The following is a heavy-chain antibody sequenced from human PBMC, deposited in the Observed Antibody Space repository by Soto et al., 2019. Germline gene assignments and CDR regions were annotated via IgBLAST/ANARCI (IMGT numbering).Heavy chain of an antibody. D-gene: IGHD3-3*01. J-gene: IGHJ6*03. CDR2: ISSSGSTI. V-gene: IGHV3-11*01. CDR1: GFTFSDYY. Sequence: PGGSLRLSCAASGFTFSDYYMSWIRQAPGKGLEWVSYISSSGSTIYYADSVKGRFTISRDNAKNSLYLQMNSLRAEDTAVYYCARDHSQGFWSGYYPGTYYYMDVWGKGTTVTVSS. CDR3: ARDHSQGFWSGYYPGTYYYMDV.